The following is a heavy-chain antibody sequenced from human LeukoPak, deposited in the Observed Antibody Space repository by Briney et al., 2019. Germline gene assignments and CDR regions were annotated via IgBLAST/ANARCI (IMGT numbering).Heavy chain of an antibody. D-gene: IGHD3-22*01. V-gene: IGHV1-46*01. Sequence: ASVKVSCKASGYTFTSYYMHWVRQAPGQGLEWMGIINPSGGSTSYAQKFQGRVTMTRDTSTSTVYMELSSLRPEDTAVYYCAREEYYDSSGRLFDYWGQGTLVTVSS. J-gene: IGHJ4*02. CDR2: INPSGGST. CDR3: AREEYYDSSGRLFDY. CDR1: GYTFTSYY.